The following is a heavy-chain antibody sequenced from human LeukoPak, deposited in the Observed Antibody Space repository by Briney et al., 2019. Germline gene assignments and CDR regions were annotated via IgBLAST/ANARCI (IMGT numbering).Heavy chain of an antibody. Sequence: SETLSLTCTVSGGSISSYYWSWIRQPPGKGLEWIGYIYYSGSTNYNPSLKSRVTISVDTSKNQFSLKLISVTAADTAMYYCARVYGGNSWFDPWGQGTLVTVSS. CDR2: IYYSGST. V-gene: IGHV4-59*01. D-gene: IGHD4-23*01. CDR3: ARVYGGNSWFDP. CDR1: GGSISSYY. J-gene: IGHJ5*02.